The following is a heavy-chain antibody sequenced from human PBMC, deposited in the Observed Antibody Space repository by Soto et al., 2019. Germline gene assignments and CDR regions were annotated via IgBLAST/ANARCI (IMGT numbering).Heavy chain of an antibody. CDR2: ISYDGSNK. V-gene: IGHV3-30-3*01. D-gene: IGHD3-3*01. Sequence: GGSLRLSCAASGFTFSSYAMHWVRQAPGKGLEWVAVISYDGSNKYYADSVKGRFTISRDNSKNTLYLQMNSLRAEDTAVYYCAREILTYYDFWSGFDYCGQGT. CDR3: AREILTYYDFWSGFDY. J-gene: IGHJ4*02. CDR1: GFTFSSYA.